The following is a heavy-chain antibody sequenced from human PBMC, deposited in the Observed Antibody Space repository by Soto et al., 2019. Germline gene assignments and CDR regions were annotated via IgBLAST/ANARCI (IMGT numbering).Heavy chain of an antibody. J-gene: IGHJ5*02. CDR3: ARELGIAVAGNEDWFDP. D-gene: IGHD6-19*01. Sequence: SETLSLTCTVSGGSISSYYWSWIRQPPGKGLEWIGYIYYSGSTNYNPSLKSRVTISVDTSKNQFSLKLSSVTAADTAVYYCARELGIAVAGNEDWFDPWGQGTLVTVS. V-gene: IGHV4-59*01. CDR2: IYYSGST. CDR1: GGSISSYY.